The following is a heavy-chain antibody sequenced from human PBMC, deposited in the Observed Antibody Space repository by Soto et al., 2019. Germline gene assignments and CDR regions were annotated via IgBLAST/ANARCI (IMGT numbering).Heavy chain of an antibody. V-gene: IGHV3-21*01. Sequence: GGSLRLSCAASGFTFNRFSLNWVRQAPGKGLEWVARISSGSTYRYYADPLKGRFTISRDDAKNLLYLQMTSLRAEDTAVYYCARGKGGILLEEMNVWGQGTTVTVSS. CDR3: ARGKGGILLEEMNV. D-gene: IGHD1-26*01. CDR1: GFTFNRFS. CDR2: ISSGSTYR. J-gene: IGHJ6*02.